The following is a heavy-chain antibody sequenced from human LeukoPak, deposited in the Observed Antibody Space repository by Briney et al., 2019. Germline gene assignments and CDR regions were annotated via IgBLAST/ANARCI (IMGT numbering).Heavy chain of an antibody. CDR2: ISYDGNNK. CDR1: GFAFSNYA. V-gene: IGHV3-30*03. J-gene: IGHJ6*02. Sequence: GGSLRLSCAASGFAFSNYAMHWVRQAPGKGLEWVAVISYDGNNKYYADSVKGRFTISRDKSKNTLYLQMNSLRVEDTAVYYCARDDYGMDVWGQGTTVTVSS. CDR3: ARDDYGMDV.